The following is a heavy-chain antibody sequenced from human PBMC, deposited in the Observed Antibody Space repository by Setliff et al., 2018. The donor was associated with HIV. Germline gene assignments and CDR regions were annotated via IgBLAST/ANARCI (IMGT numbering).Heavy chain of an antibody. Sequence: GGSLRLSCAASGFTFSGHSMNWVRQAPGEGLEWVATYYVDSVKGRFTISRDNAKTSLSLQMNSLTAEDTAVYYCARDPGNGAVDYWGQGTLVTVSS. CDR3: ARDPGNGAVDY. V-gene: IGHV3-48*04. CDR1: GFTFSGHS. J-gene: IGHJ4*02.